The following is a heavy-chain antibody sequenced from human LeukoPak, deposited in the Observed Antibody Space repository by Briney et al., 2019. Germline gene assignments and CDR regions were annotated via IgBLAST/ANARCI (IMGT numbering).Heavy chain of an antibody. CDR1: GFTFSDAW. CDR2: ISGSGGST. J-gene: IGHJ4*02. D-gene: IGHD6-19*01. V-gene: IGHV3-23*01. Sequence: GGSLRLSCAASGFTFSDAWMSWVRQAPGKGLEWVSAISGSGGSTYYADSVKGRFTISRDNSKNTLYLQMNSLRAEDTAVYYCAKMVTTGIAVAGTRVFDYWGQGTLVTVSS. CDR3: AKMVTTGIAVAGTRVFDY.